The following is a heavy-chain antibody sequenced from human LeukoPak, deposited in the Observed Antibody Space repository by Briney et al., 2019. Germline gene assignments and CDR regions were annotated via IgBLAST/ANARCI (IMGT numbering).Heavy chain of an antibody. Sequence: AGGSLRLSCAASGFTFNNAWLSWVRQAPGKGLEWVGNINQDGSEKYYGDSVKDRFTISRDNAKNSLYLQMNSLRAEDAAVYDCTKENWHLDYWGQGNLVTVSS. CDR2: INQDGSEK. CDR3: TKENWHLDY. CDR1: GFTFNNAW. J-gene: IGHJ4*02. V-gene: IGHV3-7*01.